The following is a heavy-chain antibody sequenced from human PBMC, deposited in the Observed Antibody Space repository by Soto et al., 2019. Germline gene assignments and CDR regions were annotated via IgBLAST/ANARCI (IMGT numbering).Heavy chain of an antibody. V-gene: IGHV4-34*01. J-gene: IGHJ6*02. Sequence: SETLSLTCAVYGGSFSGYYWTWIRQPPGKGLEWIGEINHSGTINFNPSLKSRLTISLDTSKKHFSLKLSSVTDADTAAYYCARAYLTLVTSYSLDVWGQGTTVTVSS. CDR3: ARAYLTLVTSYSLDV. CDR1: GGSFSGYY. D-gene: IGHD2-21*02. CDR2: INHSGTI.